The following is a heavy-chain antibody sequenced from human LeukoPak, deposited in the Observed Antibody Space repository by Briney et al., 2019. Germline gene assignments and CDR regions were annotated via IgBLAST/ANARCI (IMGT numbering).Heavy chain of an antibody. CDR2: IYYSGST. J-gene: IGHJ5*02. Sequence: PSETLSLTCTVSGGSISSSSYYWGWIRQPPGKGLEWIGSIYYSGSTYYNPSLKSRVTISVDTSKNQFSLKLSSVTAADTAVYYCARGCPATDYDILTGYYVGWFDPWGQGTLVTVSS. V-gene: IGHV4-39*07. CDR1: GGSISSSSYY. D-gene: IGHD3-9*01. CDR3: ARGCPATDYDILTGYYVGWFDP.